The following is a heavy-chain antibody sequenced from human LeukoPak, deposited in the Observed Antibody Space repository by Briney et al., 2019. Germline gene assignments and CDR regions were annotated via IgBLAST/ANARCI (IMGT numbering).Heavy chain of an antibody. CDR3: ARGLDITMVRGVIIMDWFDP. CDR1: GYSFTSYW. V-gene: IGHV5-51*01. CDR2: IYPGDSDT. J-gene: IGHJ5*02. D-gene: IGHD3-10*01. Sequence: GESLKISCKGSGYSFTSYWIGWVRQMPGKGLEWMGIIYPGDSDTRYSPSFQSQVTISADKSISTAYLQWSSLKASDTAMYYCARGLDITMVRGVIIMDWFDPWGQGTLVTVSS.